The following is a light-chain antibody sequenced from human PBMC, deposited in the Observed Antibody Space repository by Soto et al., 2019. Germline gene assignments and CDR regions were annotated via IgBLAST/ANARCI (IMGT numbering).Light chain of an antibody. J-gene: IGLJ1*01. CDR3: CSYTSSDTYV. CDR2: DVS. Sequence: QSALTQPAPLSGSPWQSNTISCTGTSSEVGGYDFVSWYQQHPGKAPRVMIYDVSNRPSGVSNRFSGSKSGNTASLTTSGLRAEDEADYYCCSYTSSDTYVFGTGTKVTVL. CDR1: SSEVGGYDF. V-gene: IGLV2-14*01.